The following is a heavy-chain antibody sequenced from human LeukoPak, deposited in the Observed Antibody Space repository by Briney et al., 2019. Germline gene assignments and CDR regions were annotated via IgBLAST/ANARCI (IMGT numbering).Heavy chain of an antibody. D-gene: IGHD2-21*02. CDR3: ARVYCGGDCFSAEYFQH. V-gene: IGHV1-69*04. J-gene: IGHJ1*01. Sequence: SVKVSCKASGGTFSSYAISWVRQAPGQGLEWMGRIIPILGIANYAQKFQGRVTITGDKSTSTAYMELSSLRSEDTAVYYCARVYCGGDCFSAEYFQHWGQGTLVTVSS. CDR1: GGTFSSYA. CDR2: IIPILGIA.